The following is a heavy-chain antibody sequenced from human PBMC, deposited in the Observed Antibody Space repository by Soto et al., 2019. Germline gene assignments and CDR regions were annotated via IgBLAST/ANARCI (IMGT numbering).Heavy chain of an antibody. V-gene: IGHV4-34*01. CDR1: GGSFSGYY. D-gene: IGHD4-17*01. Sequence: PWETLSLTCAVYGGSFSGYYWSWIRQPPGKGLEWIGEINHSGSTNYNPSLKSRVTISVDTSKNQFSLKLSSVTAADTAVYYCARGKPVTTISYYYGMDVWGQGTTVTVSS. J-gene: IGHJ6*02. CDR3: ARGKPVTTISYYYGMDV. CDR2: INHSGST.